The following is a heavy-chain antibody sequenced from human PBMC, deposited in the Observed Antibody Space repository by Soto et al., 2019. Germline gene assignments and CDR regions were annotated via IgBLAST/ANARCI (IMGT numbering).Heavy chain of an antibody. D-gene: IGHD3-16*01. V-gene: IGHV2-5*02. Sequence: QITLKDSGPTLVKPTQNLTLTCTSSGFSLSTSGVGVSCFRQPPVKALEWLALIYWDDDKRYSPSLKSRLTITKETSKNQVVLTMTNMDPVDTATYYCAHRRGGNMGYWGQGTLVTVSS. CDR1: GFSLSTSGVG. CDR3: AHRRGGNMGY. J-gene: IGHJ4*02. CDR2: IYWDDDK.